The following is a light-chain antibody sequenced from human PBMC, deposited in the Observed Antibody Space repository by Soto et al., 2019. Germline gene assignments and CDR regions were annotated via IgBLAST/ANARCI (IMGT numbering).Light chain of an antibody. Sequence: DIQMTQSPSSLSVSVGDRVTITCRASQSISSYLNWYQQKPGKAPKLLIYTASSLQSGVPSRFSGSGSGTDFTLTISSLQPEDFATYYCQQSYSSRPFGQGTKVEIK. CDR1: QSISSY. CDR3: QQSYSSRP. J-gene: IGKJ1*01. V-gene: IGKV1-39*01. CDR2: TAS.